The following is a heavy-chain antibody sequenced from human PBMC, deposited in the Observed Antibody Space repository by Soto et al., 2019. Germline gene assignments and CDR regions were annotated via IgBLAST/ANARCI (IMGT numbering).Heavy chain of an antibody. V-gene: IGHV1-2*02. CDR3: ARSITIPRHYYYGMDV. J-gene: IGHJ6*02. CDR1: GYTFTGYY. D-gene: IGHD3-9*01. Sequence: QVQLVQSGAEVKKPGASVKVSCKASGYTFTGYYMHWVRQAPGQGLEWMGWINPNSGGTNYAQKFQGRVTMTRDTAISTAYMELSRLRSDDTAVYYCARSITIPRHYYYGMDVWGQGTTVTVSS. CDR2: INPNSGGT.